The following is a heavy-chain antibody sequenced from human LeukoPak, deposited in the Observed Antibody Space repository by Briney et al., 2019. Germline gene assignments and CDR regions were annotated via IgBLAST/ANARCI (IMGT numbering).Heavy chain of an antibody. V-gene: IGHV3-74*01. Sequence: PGGSLRLSCAASGFTFSSYWMHWVRQAPGKGLVWVSRINSDGSSTSYADPVKGRFTISRDNAKNTLYLQMNSLRAEDTAVYYCARDRQWNYYDSSGYPRPSDWFDPWGQGTLVTVSS. J-gene: IGHJ5*02. CDR2: INSDGSST. D-gene: IGHD3-22*01. CDR1: GFTFSSYW. CDR3: ARDRQWNYYDSSGYPRPSDWFDP.